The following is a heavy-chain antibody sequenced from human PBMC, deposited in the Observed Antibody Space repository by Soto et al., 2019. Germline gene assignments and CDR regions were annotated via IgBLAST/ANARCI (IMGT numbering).Heavy chain of an antibody. CDR3: ARAQAAPYYYGMEV. Sequence: ASVEVSCRASGYTFTNYAMHWVPQAPGQMLEWMGLINAGNGNTKYSQKFQGRVTITRDTSARTDYMELSSLRSEDTAVYYCARAQAAPYYYGMEVWGQGTTGTVSS. D-gene: IGHD6-6*01. CDR1: GYTFTNYA. CDR2: INAGNGNT. J-gene: IGHJ6*02. V-gene: IGHV1-3*01.